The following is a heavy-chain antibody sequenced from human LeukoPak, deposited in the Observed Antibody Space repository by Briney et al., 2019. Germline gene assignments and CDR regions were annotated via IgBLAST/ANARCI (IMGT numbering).Heavy chain of an antibody. CDR3: ARGGDGYNRRFDY. CDR1: GYTFTGYY. V-gene: IGHV1-2*02. CDR2: INPNNGDT. J-gene: IGHJ4*02. Sequence: ASVKVSCKAPGYTFTGYYIHWVRQAPGQGLVWMGCINPNNGDTIYAQNFQARVTMTRDTSISTAYMELSRLRSDDTAVYYCARGGDGYNRRFDYWGQGTLVTVSS. D-gene: IGHD5-24*01.